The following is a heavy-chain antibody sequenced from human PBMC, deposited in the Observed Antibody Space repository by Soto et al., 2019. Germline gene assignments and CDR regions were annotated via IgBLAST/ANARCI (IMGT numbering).Heavy chain of an antibody. J-gene: IGHJ3*02. V-gene: IGHV3-21*01. D-gene: IGHD2-15*01. CDR3: ARDKDFCSGGSCYSRNAFDI. CDR1: GFTFSSYS. CDR2: ISSSSSYI. Sequence: GGSLRLSCAASGFTFSSYSMNWVRQAPGKGLEWVSSISSSSSYIYYADSVKGRFTISRDNAKNSLYLQMNSLRAEDTAVYYCARDKDFCSGGSCYSRNAFDIWGQGTMVTVSS.